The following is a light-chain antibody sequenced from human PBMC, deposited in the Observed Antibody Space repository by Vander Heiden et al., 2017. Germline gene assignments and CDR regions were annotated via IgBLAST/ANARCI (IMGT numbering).Light chain of an antibody. Sequence: EIVMTHSPATLSVSQGERATLSCRANKSVSSNLAWYQQKPGQAPRLLIYGASTRATGIPARFSGSGSGTEFTLTISSLQSEDFAVYYCQQYNNWPRTFGQGTKVEIK. J-gene: IGKJ1*01. CDR1: KSVSSN. CDR2: GAS. CDR3: QQYNNWPRT. V-gene: IGKV3-15*01.